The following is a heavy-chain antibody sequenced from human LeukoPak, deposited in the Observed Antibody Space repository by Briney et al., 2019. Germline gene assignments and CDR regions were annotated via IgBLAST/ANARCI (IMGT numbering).Heavy chain of an antibody. J-gene: IGHJ4*02. V-gene: IGHV3-53*01. D-gene: IGHD3-22*01. Sequence: GGSLRLSCAASGFTVSSNYMSWVRQAPGKGLEWVSVIYSGGSTYYADSVKGRFTISRDNSKNTLYLQMNSLRAEDTAVYYCARHYYDSSGYLGGLDYWGQGTLVTVSS. CDR2: IYSGGST. CDR3: ARHYYDSSGYLGGLDY. CDR1: GFTVSSNY.